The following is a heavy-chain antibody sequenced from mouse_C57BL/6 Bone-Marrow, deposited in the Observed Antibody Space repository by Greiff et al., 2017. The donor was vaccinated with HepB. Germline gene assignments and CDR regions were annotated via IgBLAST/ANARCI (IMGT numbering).Heavy chain of an antibody. Sequence: EVKLMESGPGLVKPSQSLSLTCSVTGYSITSGYYWNWIRQFPGNKLEWMGYISYDGSNNYNPSLKNRISITRDTSKNQFFLKLNSVTTEDTATYYCAREIYYYGSSSYYFDYWGQGTTLTVSS. V-gene: IGHV3-6*01. J-gene: IGHJ2*01. CDR1: GYSITSGYY. D-gene: IGHD1-1*01. CDR2: ISYDGSN. CDR3: AREIYYYGSSSYYFDY.